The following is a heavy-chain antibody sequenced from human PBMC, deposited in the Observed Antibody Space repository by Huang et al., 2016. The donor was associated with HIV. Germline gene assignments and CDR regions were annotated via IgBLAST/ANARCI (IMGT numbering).Heavy chain of an antibody. CDR3: ARGQGGYYYYYMDV. CDR1: GGSFSGYY. CDR2: INHSESP. J-gene: IGHJ6*03. Sequence: QVQLQQWGAGLLRPSETLSLTCAVYGGSFSGYYGTWIRQPPGKGLEWIREINHSESPNYSPTLKSRVAISVDTSRNQVSLTLTSGTAADTAVYYCARGQGGYYYYYMDVWGKGTTVTVSS. V-gene: IGHV4-34*01.